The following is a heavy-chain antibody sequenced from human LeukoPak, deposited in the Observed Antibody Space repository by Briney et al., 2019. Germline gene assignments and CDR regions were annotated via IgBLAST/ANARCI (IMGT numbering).Heavy chain of an antibody. CDR2: IYYSGST. V-gene: IGHV4-39*07. D-gene: IGHD3-10*01. CDR3: ARRGYYGSGRGRFDY. J-gene: IGHJ4*02. CDR1: GVSISSSSYY. Sequence: SETLSLTCTVSGVSISSSSYYWGWLRQPPGKGLEWIGSIYYSGSTYYNPSLKSRVTISVDTSKNQFSLKLSSVTAADTAVYYCARRGYYGSGRGRFDYWGQGTLVTVSS.